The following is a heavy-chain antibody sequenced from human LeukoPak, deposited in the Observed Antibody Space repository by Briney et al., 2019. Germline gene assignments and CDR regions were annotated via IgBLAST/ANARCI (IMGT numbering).Heavy chain of an antibody. CDR2: INTDGSTT. V-gene: IGHV3-74*01. CDR3: ARGTKLRGSQTYSSSWYVDWYFDL. D-gene: IGHD6-13*01. Sequence: PGGSLRLSCAASGFTFSSYAMHWVRQAPGKGLVWVSHINTDGSTTTYADSVKGRFTISRDNGKNTLYLQMSRLRAEDTAVYYCARGTKLRGSQTYSSSWYVDWYFDLWGRGTLVTVSS. J-gene: IGHJ2*01. CDR1: GFTFSSYA.